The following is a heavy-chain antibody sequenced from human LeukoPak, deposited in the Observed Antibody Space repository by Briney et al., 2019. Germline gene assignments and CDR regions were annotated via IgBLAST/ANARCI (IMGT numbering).Heavy chain of an antibody. D-gene: IGHD2-2*01. CDR3: ARGGASSRPFHY. CDR2: ISYSGTT. V-gene: IGHV4-59*01. CDR1: VDSMSTYY. J-gene: IGHJ4*02. Sequence: ASETLSLTCTVSVDSMSTYYWSWIRQPPGKGLEWIGFISYSGTTNYNTPLKSRVTISVDTSKKQFSLKVKSVTAADTAMYYCARGGASSRPFHYWGQGTLVTVSS.